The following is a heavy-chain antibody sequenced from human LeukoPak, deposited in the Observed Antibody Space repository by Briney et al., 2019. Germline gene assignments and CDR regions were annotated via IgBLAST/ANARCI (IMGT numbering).Heavy chain of an antibody. CDR2: IYYSGST. V-gene: IGHV4-30-4*08. J-gene: IGHJ5*02. CDR1: GGSISSGDYY. Sequence: SEALSLTCTVSGGSISSGDYYWSWIRQPPGKGLEWIGYIYYSGSTYYNPSLKSRVTISVDTSKNQFSLKLSSVTAADTAVYYCARRRYSSSWYIWFDPWGQGTLVTVSS. D-gene: IGHD6-13*01. CDR3: ARRRYSSSWYIWFDP.